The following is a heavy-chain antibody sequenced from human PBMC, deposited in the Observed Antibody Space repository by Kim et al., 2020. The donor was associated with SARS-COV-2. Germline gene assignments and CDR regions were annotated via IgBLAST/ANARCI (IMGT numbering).Heavy chain of an antibody. D-gene: IGHD4-17*01. CDR3: ARMTTVTLLFDY. CDR1: GGSISSYY. Sequence: SETLSLTCTVSGGSISSYYWSWIRQPLGKGLEWIGYIYYSGSTNYNPSLKSRVTISVDTSKNQFSLKLSSVTAADTAVYYCARMTTVTLLFDYWGQGTLVTVSS. V-gene: IGHV4-59*01. J-gene: IGHJ4*02. CDR2: IYYSGST.